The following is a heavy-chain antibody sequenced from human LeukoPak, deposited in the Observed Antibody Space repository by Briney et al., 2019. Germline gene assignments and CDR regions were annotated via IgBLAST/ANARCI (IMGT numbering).Heavy chain of an antibody. CDR1: GGSISSYY. D-gene: IGHD3-3*01. CDR3: ARGDDFWSGYYTYYYFDY. V-gene: IGHV4-59*01. CDR2: IYYSGST. Sequence: PSETLSLTCTVSGGSISSYYWSWIRQPPGKGPEWIGYIYYSGSTNYNPSLKSRVTISVDTSKNQFSLKLSSVTAADTAVYYCARGDDFWSGYYTYYYFDYWGQGTLVTVSS. J-gene: IGHJ4*02.